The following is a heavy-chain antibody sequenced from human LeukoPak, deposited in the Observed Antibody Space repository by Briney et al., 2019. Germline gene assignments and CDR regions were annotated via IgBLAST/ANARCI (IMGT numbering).Heavy chain of an antibody. J-gene: IGHJ4*02. CDR3: ARDLRGYYFDY. Sequence: PGGSLRLSCAASGFTFTSYWMNWARQAPGKGLEWVASIMQDGSEKYYVDSVKGRFTISRDNAKNSLYLQMNSLRAEDTAVYYCARDLRGYYFDYWGQGTLVTVSS. CDR2: IMQDGSEK. V-gene: IGHV3-7*01. D-gene: IGHD3-10*01. CDR1: GFTFTSYW.